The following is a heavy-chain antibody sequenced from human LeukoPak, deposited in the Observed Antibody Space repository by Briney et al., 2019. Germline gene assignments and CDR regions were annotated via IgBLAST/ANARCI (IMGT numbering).Heavy chain of an antibody. D-gene: IGHD6-6*01. CDR3: ANLAGSIAARPGDY. Sequence: PGGSLRLSCAASGFTFSNYAMSWVRQAPGKGLEWVSAFSDSSGSTQYADSVKGRFTISRDNSKNTLYLQMNSLRAEDTAVYYCANLAGSIAARPGDYWGQGTLVTVSS. CDR1: GFTFSNYA. J-gene: IGHJ4*02. CDR2: FSDSSGST. V-gene: IGHV3-23*01.